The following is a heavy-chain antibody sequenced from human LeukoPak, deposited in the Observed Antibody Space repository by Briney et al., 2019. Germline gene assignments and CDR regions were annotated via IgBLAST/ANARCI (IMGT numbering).Heavy chain of an antibody. J-gene: IGHJ4*02. V-gene: IGHV3-74*01. CDR2: MNSDGTTT. Sequence: GGSLRLSCAGSGFAFSSSWMHWVRQAPGKGLVWVSRMNSDGTTTNYADSVRGRFTISRDNAKNTLYLQMNSLTVEDTAVYYCTIAGSYRFDYWGQGTLVTVSP. CDR3: TIAGSYRFDY. D-gene: IGHD3-16*02. CDR1: GFAFSSSW.